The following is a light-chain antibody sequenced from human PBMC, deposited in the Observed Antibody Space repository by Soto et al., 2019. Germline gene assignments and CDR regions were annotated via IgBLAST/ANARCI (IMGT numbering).Light chain of an antibody. Sequence: QSVLTQPPSVSAAPGQKVTISCSGSSSNIGGNSVSWYQQLPGTAPKLLIYDDNKRPSGIPGRFSGSKSGTSATLGITGFQTGDEADYYCGSWDSSLSPYVFGNGTRVTVL. CDR1: SSNIGGNS. V-gene: IGLV1-51*01. CDR2: DDN. CDR3: GSWDSSLSPYV. J-gene: IGLJ1*01.